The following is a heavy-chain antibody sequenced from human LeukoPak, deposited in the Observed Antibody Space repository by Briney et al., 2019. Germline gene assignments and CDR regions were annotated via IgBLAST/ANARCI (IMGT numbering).Heavy chain of an antibody. Sequence: SETLSLTCTVSGGSISSSSYYWGWIRQPPGKGLEWIGSIYYSGSTYYNPSLKSRVTISVDTSKNQFSLRLRSVTAADTAVYYCARSGTTMVRGVMSFDYWGQGTLVTVSS. CDR1: GGSISSSSYY. CDR2: IYYSGST. J-gene: IGHJ4*02. V-gene: IGHV4-39*07. D-gene: IGHD3-10*01. CDR3: ARSGTTMVRGVMSFDY.